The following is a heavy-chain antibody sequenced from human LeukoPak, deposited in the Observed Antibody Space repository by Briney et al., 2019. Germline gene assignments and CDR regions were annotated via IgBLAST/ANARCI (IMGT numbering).Heavy chain of an antibody. Sequence: SETLSLTCADYGGSFSGYYWSWIRQPPGKGLEWIGEIDHSGSTNYNPSLKSRVTISVETSKNQFSLKLSSVTAADTAVYYCARVTGYMIEDYFDYWGQGTLVTVSS. CDR2: IDHSGST. J-gene: IGHJ4*02. D-gene: IGHD3-22*01. V-gene: IGHV4-34*01. CDR1: GGSFSGYY. CDR3: ARVTGYMIEDYFDY.